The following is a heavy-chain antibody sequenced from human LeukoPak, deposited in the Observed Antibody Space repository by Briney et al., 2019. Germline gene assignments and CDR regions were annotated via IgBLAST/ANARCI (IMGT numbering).Heavy chain of an antibody. J-gene: IGHJ4*02. D-gene: IGHD6-13*01. CDR1: GFTFDDYA. CDR3: AKDPTRDSSSPRWDFDY. Sequence: LRLSCVASGFTFDDYAMHWVRQAPGKGLEWVSGISWNSGSIGYADSVKGRFTISRDNAKNSLYLQMNSLRAEDTALYYCAKDPTRDSSSPRWDFDYWGQGTLVTVSS. CDR2: ISWNSGSI. V-gene: IGHV3-9*01.